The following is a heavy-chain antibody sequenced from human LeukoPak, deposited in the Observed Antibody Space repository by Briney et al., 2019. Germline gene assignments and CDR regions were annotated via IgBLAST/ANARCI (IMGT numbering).Heavy chain of an antibody. V-gene: IGHV4-4*07. CDR1: GGSISSYY. J-gene: IGHJ4*02. D-gene: IGHD3-3*01. CDR2: IYSSGII. Sequence: SETLSLTCTVSGGSISSYYWSWIRQPAGKAPEWIGRIYSSGIINYNPSLKSRVAMSLDNSKNQLSLKLSYVTAADTAVYYCARDTGKSGYPDYWGQGTLVTVSS. CDR3: ARDTGKSGYPDY.